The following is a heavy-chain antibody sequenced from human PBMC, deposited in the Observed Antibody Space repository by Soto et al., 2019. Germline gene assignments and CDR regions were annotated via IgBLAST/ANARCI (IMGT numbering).Heavy chain of an antibody. CDR1: GFTFSNYG. V-gene: IGHV3-30*18. Sequence: QVQLVESGGGVVQPGRSLRLSCAASGFTFSNYGMQWVRQAPGKGLEWVAVVSYDGNVKFYADSVKGRFTISRDNSKNTLYLQMNSLRTEDTAIYYCAKERTAKAAAEFEYWGQGTLVTVSS. D-gene: IGHD6-25*01. CDR2: VSYDGNVK. J-gene: IGHJ4*02. CDR3: AKERTAKAAAEFEY.